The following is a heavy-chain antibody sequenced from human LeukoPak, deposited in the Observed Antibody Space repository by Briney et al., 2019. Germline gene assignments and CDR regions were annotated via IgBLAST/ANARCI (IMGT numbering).Heavy chain of an antibody. J-gene: IGHJ6*02. V-gene: IGHV4-4*02. CDR1: GGFISSSNW. CDR2: ISQSGST. Sequence: AETLSLTCAVSGGFISSSNWWTWVRQPPGKGLEWVGEISQSGSTNYNPSLKSRVTISLDKSKNQFSLRLTSVTAADTAVYYCARDLSGMDVWGQGTPVSASS. CDR3: ARDLSGMDV.